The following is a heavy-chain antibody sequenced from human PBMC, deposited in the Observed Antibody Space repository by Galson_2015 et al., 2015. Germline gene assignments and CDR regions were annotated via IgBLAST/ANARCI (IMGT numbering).Heavy chain of an antibody. CDR3: ARERGGYCSGGSCYYYYYMDV. V-gene: IGHV3-21*01. J-gene: IGHJ6*03. D-gene: IGHD2-15*01. CDR1: GFTFSSYR. CDR2: ISSSSSYI. Sequence: SLRLTCAASGFTFSSYRMNWVRQAPGRGLEWVSSISSSSSYIYYADSVKGRFTISRDNAKNSLYLQMNSLRAEDTAVYYCARERGGYCSGGSCYYYYYMDVWGKGTTVTVSS.